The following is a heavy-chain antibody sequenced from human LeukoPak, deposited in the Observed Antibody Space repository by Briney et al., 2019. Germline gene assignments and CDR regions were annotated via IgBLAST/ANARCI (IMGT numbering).Heavy chain of an antibody. CDR3: TRGPIWLYYGMDV. J-gene: IGHJ6*02. Sequence: PSGGSLRLSCTGSGFTFGDHAMSWVRQVPGKGLEWVGFIRSQAYRGTTEYAASVKGRFIISRDDSKSIAYLLMTSLKTEDTAVYYCTRGPIWLYYGMDVWGQGTMVTVS. CDR2: IRSQAYRGTT. V-gene: IGHV3-49*04. D-gene: IGHD3-9*01. CDR1: GFTFGDHA.